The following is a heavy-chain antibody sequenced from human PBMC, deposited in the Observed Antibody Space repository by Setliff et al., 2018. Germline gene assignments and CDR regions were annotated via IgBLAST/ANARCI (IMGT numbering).Heavy chain of an antibody. J-gene: IGHJ5*02. CDR3: VRDGRAEPAET. V-gene: IGHV5-51*01. D-gene: IGHD6-19*01. CDR1: GYTFSNYW. Sequence: GESLKISCQGSGYTFSNYWIGWVRQMPGKGLEWMGVVYPGDSDTRYSPSFKGQVTISVDKSTNTAHLQWSRLKASDTAIYYCVRDGRAEPAETWGQGTLVTVSS. CDR2: VYPGDSDT.